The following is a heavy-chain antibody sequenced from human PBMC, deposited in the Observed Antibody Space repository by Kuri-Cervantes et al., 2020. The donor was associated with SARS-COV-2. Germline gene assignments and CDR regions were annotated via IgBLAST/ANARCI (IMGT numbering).Heavy chain of an antibody. J-gene: IGHJ5*02. CDR3: AKDLRLLWFGELLGLDP. CDR2: ISGSGGST. CDR1: GFTFSSYA. Sequence: GESLKISCAASGFTFSSYAMSWVRQAPGKGLEWVPAISGSGGSTYYADSVKGRFTISRDNSKNTLYLQMNSLRAEDTAVYYCAKDLRLLWFGELLGLDPWGQGTLVTVSS. V-gene: IGHV3-23*01. D-gene: IGHD3-10*01.